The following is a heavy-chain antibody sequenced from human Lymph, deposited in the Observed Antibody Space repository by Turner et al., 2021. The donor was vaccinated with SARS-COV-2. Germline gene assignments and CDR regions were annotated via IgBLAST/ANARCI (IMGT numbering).Heavy chain of an antibody. CDR2: ISSRSSYI. Sequence: EVPLVESGGGLVKPGGSLRLSSAASGFTFSSYSMNWVRQAPGKGLEWVASISSRSSYIDNADSVKGRFTISRENAKNSLYLQMNSLRAEDTAVYYCARDYYDFWSGYNSYYYGMDVWGQGTTVTVSS. V-gene: IGHV3-21*01. D-gene: IGHD3-3*01. J-gene: IGHJ6*02. CDR3: ARDYYDFWSGYNSYYYGMDV. CDR1: GFTFSSYS.